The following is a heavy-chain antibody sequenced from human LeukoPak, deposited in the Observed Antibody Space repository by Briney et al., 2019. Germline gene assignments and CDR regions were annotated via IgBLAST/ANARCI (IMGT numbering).Heavy chain of an antibody. D-gene: IGHD6-19*01. J-gene: IGHJ4*02. CDR1: GLTFSSYD. Sequence: GGSLRLSCAASGLTFSSYDMSWVRQAAGKGLEWVSGVSGSGGSKHYADSVKGRFTISRDNSKNTLYLQMNNLRAEDTAVYYCAKAYTSGWYYFDYWGQGTLATVSS. CDR2: VSGSGGSK. V-gene: IGHV3-23*01. CDR3: AKAYTSGWYYFDY.